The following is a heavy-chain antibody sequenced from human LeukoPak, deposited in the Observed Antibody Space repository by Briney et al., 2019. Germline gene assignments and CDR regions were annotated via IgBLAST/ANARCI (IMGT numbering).Heavy chain of an antibody. CDR3: ARVPDFWSGYFDY. CDR1: GGSISSYY. CDR2: INYSGNT. V-gene: IGHV4-59*01. J-gene: IGHJ4*02. D-gene: IGHD3-3*01. Sequence: PSETLSLTCTVSGGSISSYYWSWIRQPPGKGLEWIGYINYSGNTNYNPSLKSRVTISVDTSKNQFSLKLSSVTAADTAVYYCARVPDFWSGYFDYWGQGTLVTVSS.